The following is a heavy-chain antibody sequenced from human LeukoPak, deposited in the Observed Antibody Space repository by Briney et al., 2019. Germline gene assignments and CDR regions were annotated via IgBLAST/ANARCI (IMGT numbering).Heavy chain of an antibody. Sequence: APVKVSCKASGGTFSSYAISWVRQAPGQGLEWMGGIIPIFGTANYAQKFQGRVTLTADESTSTAYMELSSLRSEDTAVYYCARDTYDSSGYCYFDYWGQGTLVTVSS. CDR1: GGTFSSYA. V-gene: IGHV1-69*01. J-gene: IGHJ4*02. CDR2: IIPIFGTA. CDR3: ARDTYDSSGYCYFDY. D-gene: IGHD3-22*01.